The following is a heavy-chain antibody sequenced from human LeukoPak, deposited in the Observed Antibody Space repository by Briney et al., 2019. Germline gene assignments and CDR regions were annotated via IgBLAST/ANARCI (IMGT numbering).Heavy chain of an antibody. Sequence: GGSLRLSCAASGFTFSSYAMSWVRQAPGKGLEWVSALSGSGTSTYHADSVKGRFTISRDNSKNTLYLQMNSLRAEDTAVYYCAKAALVQGVIIPYYYYSMDVWGQGTTVTVSS. CDR3: AKAALVQGVIIPYYYYSMDV. J-gene: IGHJ6*02. CDR1: GFTFSSYA. V-gene: IGHV3-23*01. CDR2: LSGSGTST. D-gene: IGHD3-10*01.